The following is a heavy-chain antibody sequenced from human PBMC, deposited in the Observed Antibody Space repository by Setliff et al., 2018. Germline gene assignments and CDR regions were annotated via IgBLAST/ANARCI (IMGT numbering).Heavy chain of an antibody. D-gene: IGHD1-26*01. CDR3: ARKGISALSGAFDM. CDR2: IYTSGST. J-gene: IGHJ3*02. CDR1: GGSISNYY. V-gene: IGHV4-4*07. Sequence: NPSETLSLTCTVSGGSISNYYWSWIRQPAGKGLEWIGRIYTSGSTNYSPSLKSRVTMSVDTSKNQFSLKLSSVTAADTAVYYCARKGISALSGAFDMWGQGTMVTVSS.